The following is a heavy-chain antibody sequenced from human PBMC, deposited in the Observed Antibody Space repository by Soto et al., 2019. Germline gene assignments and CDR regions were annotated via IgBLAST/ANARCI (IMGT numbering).Heavy chain of an antibody. CDR2: ISGSGGST. Sequence: GGSLRLSCAASGFTFSSYAMSWVRQAPGKGLEWVSAISGSGGSTYYADSVKGRFTISRDNSKNTLYLQMNSLRAEDTAVYYCAKVLGTAMDLSDYYYGMDVWGQGTTVTVSS. V-gene: IGHV3-23*01. D-gene: IGHD5-18*01. CDR3: AKVLGTAMDLSDYYYGMDV. CDR1: GFTFSSYA. J-gene: IGHJ6*02.